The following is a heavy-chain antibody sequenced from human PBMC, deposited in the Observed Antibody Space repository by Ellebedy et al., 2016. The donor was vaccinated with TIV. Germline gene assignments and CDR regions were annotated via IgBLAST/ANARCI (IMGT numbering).Heavy chain of an antibody. CDR3: AHSFVSSTSWAGGMDD. CDR1: GGSISSYY. J-gene: IGHJ6*02. D-gene: IGHD2-2*01. Sequence: GSLRLXCTVSGGSISSYYWSWIRQPPGKGLEWIGYIYYSGSTNYNPSLKSRVTISVDTSKNQFSLKLSSVTAADTAVYYCAHSFVSSTSWAGGMDDWGQGTTVTVSS. V-gene: IGHV4-59*01. CDR2: IYYSGST.